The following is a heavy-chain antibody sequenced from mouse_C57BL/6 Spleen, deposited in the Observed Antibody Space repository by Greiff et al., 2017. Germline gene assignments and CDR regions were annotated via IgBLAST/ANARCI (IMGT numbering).Heavy chain of an antibody. CDR2: IYPGDGDT. D-gene: IGHD6-1*01. CDR3: ASIPTGDYFDY. CDR1: GYAFSSSW. Sequence: VQLQQSGPELVKPGASVKISCKASGYAFSSSWMNWVKQRPGKGLEWIGRIYPGDGDTNYNGKFKGKATLTADKSSSTAYMQLSSLTSEDSAVYVCASIPTGDYFDYWGQGTTLTVSS. V-gene: IGHV1-82*01. J-gene: IGHJ2*01.